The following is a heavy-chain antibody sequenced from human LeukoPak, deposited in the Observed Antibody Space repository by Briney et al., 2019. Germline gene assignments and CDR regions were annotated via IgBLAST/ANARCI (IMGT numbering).Heavy chain of an antibody. CDR1: GFTFSSYW. CDR3: ARDVQLWSSYYYYYMDV. J-gene: IGHJ6*03. D-gene: IGHD5-18*01. Sequence: GGSLRLSCAASGFTFSSYWMSWVRQAPGKGLEWVANIKQDGSEKYYVDSVKGRFTISRDNAKNSLYLQMNSLRAEDTAVYYCARDVQLWSSYYYYYMDVWGKGTTVTVSS. CDR2: IKQDGSEK. V-gene: IGHV3-7*01.